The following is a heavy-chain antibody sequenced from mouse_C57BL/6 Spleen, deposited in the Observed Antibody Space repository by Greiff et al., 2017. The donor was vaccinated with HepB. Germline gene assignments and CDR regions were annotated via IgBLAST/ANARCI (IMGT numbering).Heavy chain of an antibody. CDR3: ASGDYSNDY. J-gene: IGHJ4*01. D-gene: IGHD2-5*01. CDR1: GFNIKNTY. CDR2: IDPAHGNT. V-gene: IGHV14-3*01. Sequence: VQLKQSVAELVRPGASVKLSCTASGFNIKNTYMHWVKPRPEQGLEWIGRIDPAHGNTKYAPKFQGKATITADTSSNTAYLMLSSLTSEDAASYYCASGDYSNDYWGQGTAGTVSS.